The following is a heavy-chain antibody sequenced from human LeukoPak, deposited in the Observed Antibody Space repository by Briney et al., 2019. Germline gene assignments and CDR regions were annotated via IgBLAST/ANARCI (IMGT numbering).Heavy chain of an antibody. Sequence: GGSLRLSCAASRFTCSSYSMNWVRQAPGKGLEWISYIISTGSTTYYADSVKGRFTISRDNANNSVSLQMSSLRAEDTAVYYCATGFWGYCSRNSCPLDNWGQGTLVTVAS. V-gene: IGHV3-48*01. D-gene: IGHD2-2*01. CDR2: IISTGSTT. CDR3: ATGFWGYCSRNSCPLDN. CDR1: RFTCSSYS. J-gene: IGHJ4*02.